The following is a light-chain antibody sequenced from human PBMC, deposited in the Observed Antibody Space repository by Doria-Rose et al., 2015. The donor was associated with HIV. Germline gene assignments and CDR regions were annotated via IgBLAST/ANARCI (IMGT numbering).Light chain of an antibody. CDR2: GAS. V-gene: IGKV3-20*01. CDR1: QSVSANY. CDR3: HQYASSRT. J-gene: IGKJ1*01. Sequence: TQSPGTLSLSPGERATLSCRASQSVSANYLAWYQQRPSQSPRLLIYGASSSATDIPDRFSGSESGTDFTLTISRLEPEDFAVYYCHQYASSRTFGQGTKVEIK.